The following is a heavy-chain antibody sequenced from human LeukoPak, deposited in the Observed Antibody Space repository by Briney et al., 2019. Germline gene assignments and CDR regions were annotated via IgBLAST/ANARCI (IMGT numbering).Heavy chain of an antibody. CDR3: ARGNLVGTMIVVVLRGYFDY. Sequence: PSETLSLTCTVSGGSISSGDYYWSWIRQPPGKGLEWIGYIYYSGSTYYNPSLKSRVTISVDTSKNQFSLKLSSVTAADTAVYYCARGNLVGTMIVVVLRGYFDYWGQGTLVTVSS. D-gene: IGHD3-22*01. CDR1: GGSISSGDYY. CDR2: IYYSGST. V-gene: IGHV4-30-4*01. J-gene: IGHJ4*02.